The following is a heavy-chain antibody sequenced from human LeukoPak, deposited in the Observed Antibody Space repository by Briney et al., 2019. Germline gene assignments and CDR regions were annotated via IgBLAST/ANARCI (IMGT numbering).Heavy chain of an antibody. Sequence: QSGGSLRLSCAASGFTFSSYWMSWVRQAPGKGLEWVANIKQDGSEKYYVDSVKGRFTISRDNAKNSLYLQMNNLRAEDTAVYYCARYCSGRCSEYHFDYWGQGTLVTVSS. CDR3: ARYCSGRCSEYHFDY. CDR1: GFTFSSYW. D-gene: IGHD2-15*01. V-gene: IGHV3-7*01. J-gene: IGHJ4*02. CDR2: IKQDGSEK.